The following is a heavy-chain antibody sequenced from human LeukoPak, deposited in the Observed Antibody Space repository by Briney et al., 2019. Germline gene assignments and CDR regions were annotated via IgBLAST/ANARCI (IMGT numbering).Heavy chain of an antibody. V-gene: IGHV3-23*01. CDR3: AKSGDYGDLNWFDP. CDR1: GFTVSSNS. J-gene: IGHJ5*02. D-gene: IGHD4-17*01. Sequence: PGGSLRLSCAASGFTVSSNSMSWVRQAPGKGLQWVSAISGSGGSTYYADSVKGRFTISRDNSKNTLYLQMNSLRAEDTAVYYCAKSGDYGDLNWFDPWGQGTLVTVSS. CDR2: ISGSGGST.